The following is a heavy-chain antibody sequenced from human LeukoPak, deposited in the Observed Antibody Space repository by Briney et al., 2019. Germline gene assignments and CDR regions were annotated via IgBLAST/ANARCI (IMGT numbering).Heavy chain of an antibody. CDR3: ESMKDHGDYTPLFDY. CDR2: LYHLGST. J-gene: IGHJ4*02. CDR1: AYSTSSVSS. V-gene: IGHV4-38-2*02. D-gene: IGHD4-17*01. Sequence: PETLSPTCTLAAYSTSSVSSWGWIRQPPGKGLEWIGSLYHLGSTNYNPSRKRRVTISVDTSKNQFSLRLSSVPAAGTAVYYCESMKDHGDYTPLFDYWGQGTLVTVSS.